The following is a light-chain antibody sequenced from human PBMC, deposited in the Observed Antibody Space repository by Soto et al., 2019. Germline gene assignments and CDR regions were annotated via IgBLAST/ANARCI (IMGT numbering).Light chain of an antibody. CDR3: QQYNSYPT. J-gene: IGKJ1*01. CDR1: QSISSW. CDR2: DAS. V-gene: IGKV1-5*01. Sequence: DIQMTQSPSTLSASVGDRVTITCRASQSISSWLAWYQQKQGKAPKLLIYDASSLESGVPSRFSGSGSGTEITLTISSRQPDDFATYYCQQYNSYPTFGQGTKVEIK.